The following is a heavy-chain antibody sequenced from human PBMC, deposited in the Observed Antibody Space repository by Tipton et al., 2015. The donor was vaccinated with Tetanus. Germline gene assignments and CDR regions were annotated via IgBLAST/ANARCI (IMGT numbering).Heavy chain of an antibody. D-gene: IGHD6-6*01. V-gene: IGHV4-30-2*01. CDR1: GGSINSPDYS. CDR2: IYQSGST. CDR3: ARDRGQQFVSDWFDP. Sequence: TLSLTCTVSGGSINSPDYSWGWIRQPPGKGLEWIGYIYQSGSTSYNPSLATRVTITADKSKNQLSLNLSSVTAADTAVYYCARDRGQQFVSDWFDPWGQETLVTVSS. J-gene: IGHJ5*02.